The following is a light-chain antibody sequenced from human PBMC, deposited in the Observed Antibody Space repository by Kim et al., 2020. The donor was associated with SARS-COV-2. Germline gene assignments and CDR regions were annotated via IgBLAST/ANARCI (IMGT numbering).Light chain of an antibody. CDR2: GAS. CDR3: LQYNNWPDT. CDR1: QSVSSN. V-gene: IGKV3-15*01. J-gene: IGKJ2*01. Sequence: SVSPGERATLSCRASQSVSSNLAWYQQKPGQAPRLLISGASTRATVIPARFSGSGSGTEFTLTISSLQSEDFAVYYCLQYNNWPDTFGQGTKLEI.